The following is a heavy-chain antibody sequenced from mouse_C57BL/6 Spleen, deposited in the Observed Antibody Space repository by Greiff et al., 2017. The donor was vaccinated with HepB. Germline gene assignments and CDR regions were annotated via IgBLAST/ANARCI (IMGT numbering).Heavy chain of an antibody. CDR3: ARLGRGYFDY. Sequence: EVKLQESGPELVKPGASVKISCKASGYSFTGYYMNWVKQSPEKSLEWIGEINPSTGGTTYNQKFKAKATLTVDKSSSTAYMQLKSLTSEDSAVYYCARLGRGYFDYWGQGTTLTVSS. J-gene: IGHJ2*01. CDR2: INPSTGGT. CDR1: GYSFTGYY. D-gene: IGHD4-1*01. V-gene: IGHV1-42*01.